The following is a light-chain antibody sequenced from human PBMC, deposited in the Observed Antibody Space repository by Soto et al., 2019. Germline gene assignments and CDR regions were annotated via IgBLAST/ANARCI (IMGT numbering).Light chain of an antibody. J-gene: IGKJ5*01. Sequence: EIVLTQSPGTLSLSPGERVTLSCRASQGFSSTSLAWYQQKPGQAPRLLIYGASSRATGIPDRFSGSGSGTDFTLTISRLEPEDFAFYYCQQYGRSPPITFGPGTRLEIK. V-gene: IGKV3-20*01. CDR1: QGFSSTS. CDR2: GAS. CDR3: QQYGRSPPIT.